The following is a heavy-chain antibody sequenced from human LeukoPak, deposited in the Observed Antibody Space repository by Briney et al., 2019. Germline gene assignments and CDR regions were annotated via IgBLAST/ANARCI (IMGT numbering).Heavy chain of an antibody. CDR1: GYTFTSYD. D-gene: IGHD1-26*01. J-gene: IGHJ4*02. CDR2: MNPNSGNT. CDR3: ARATGLGVGALN. V-gene: IGHV1-8*01. Sequence: ASVKVSCKASGYTFTSYDINWVRQATGQGLEWMGWMNPNSGNTGYAQKFQGRVTMTRNTSISTAYMGLSSLRSEDTAVYYCARATGLGVGALNWGQGTLVTVSS.